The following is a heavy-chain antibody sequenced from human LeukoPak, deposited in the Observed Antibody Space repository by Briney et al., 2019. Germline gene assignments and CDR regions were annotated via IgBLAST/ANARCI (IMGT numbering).Heavy chain of an antibody. V-gene: IGHV4-34*08. CDR1: GFTFSSYA. CDR2: INHSGST. D-gene: IGHD3-3*01. J-gene: IGHJ5*02. Sequence: GSLRLSCAASGFTFSSYAMSWVRQAPGKGLEWIGEINHSGSTNYNPSLKSRVTISVDTSKNQFSLKLSSVTAADTAVYYCAIELDDFWSGTAFDPWGQGTLVTVSS. CDR3: AIELDDFWSGTAFDP.